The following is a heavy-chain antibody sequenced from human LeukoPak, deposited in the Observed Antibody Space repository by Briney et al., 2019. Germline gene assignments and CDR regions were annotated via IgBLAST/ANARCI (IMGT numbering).Heavy chain of an antibody. Sequence: SVKVSCKPSGYPFSTWEINWVRQAAGQGLEWLGWVHPDSGNTDYAQKFRGRVTMSRDTSTSTAYMELSGLRLDDTAVYFCARGPRNDPWGQGTLVTVSS. CDR3: ARGPRNDP. V-gene: IGHV1-8*01. J-gene: IGHJ5*02. CDR2: VHPDSGNT. D-gene: IGHD1-14*01. CDR1: GYPFSTWE.